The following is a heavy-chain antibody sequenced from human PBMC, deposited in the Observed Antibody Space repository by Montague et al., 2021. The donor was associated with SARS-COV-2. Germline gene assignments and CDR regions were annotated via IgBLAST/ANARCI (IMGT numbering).Heavy chain of an antibody. V-gene: IGHV3-30-3*01. CDR1: GFDFSGNA. J-gene: IGHJ4*02. CDR2: ISFRGSDK. CDR3: AAEAGSFGFERFRH. Sequence: SLRLSCAASGFDFSGNALHWVRQAPGKGLEWVGLISFRGSDKRCADPVKGRFTISRDNSKNTLYLQMNSLRPEDTAIYYCAAEAGSFGFERFRHWGQGALVTVSS. D-gene: IGHD1-1*01.